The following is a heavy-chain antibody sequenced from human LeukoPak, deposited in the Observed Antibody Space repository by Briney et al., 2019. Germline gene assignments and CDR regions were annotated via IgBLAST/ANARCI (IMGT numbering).Heavy chain of an antibody. CDR2: ISSSGSNI. J-gene: IGHJ6*02. Sequence: GGSLRLSCAASGFTFSSYEMNWVRQARGKGVEGVSYISSSGSNIYYADSVKGRFTISRDNAKNSLYLQMNSLRAEDTAVYYCAREGLYYYGMDVWGQGTTVTVSS. CDR1: GFTFSSYE. V-gene: IGHV3-48*03. CDR3: AREGLYYYGMDV.